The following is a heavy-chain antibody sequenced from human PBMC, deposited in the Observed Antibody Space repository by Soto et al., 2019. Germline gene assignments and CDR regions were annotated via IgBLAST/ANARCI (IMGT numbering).Heavy chain of an antibody. CDR3: ARSALYCSSTSCYSYYFHY. CDR1: GGTFSSYT. CDR2: IIPILGIA. V-gene: IGHV1-69*02. Sequence: QVQLVQSGAEVKKPGSSVKVSCKASGGTFSSYTISWVRQAPGQGREWMGRIIPILGIANYAQKLQGRVTITADNSPSTAYMELSSLRSEDTAVYYCARSALYCSSTSCYSYYFHYWGQGTLVTVSS. J-gene: IGHJ4*02. D-gene: IGHD2-2*01.